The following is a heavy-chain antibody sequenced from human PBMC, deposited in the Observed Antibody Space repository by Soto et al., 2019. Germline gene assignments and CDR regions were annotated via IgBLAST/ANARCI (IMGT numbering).Heavy chain of an antibody. Sequence: GASVKVCCKASGGTFSSYTISWVRPAPGQGLEWMGRIIPILGIANYAQKFQGRVTITADKSTSTAYMELSSLRSEDTAVYYCASRGRIVATIIDYWGQRTLVTVSS. J-gene: IGHJ4*02. CDR1: GGTFSSYT. CDR3: ASRGRIVATIIDY. CDR2: IIPILGIA. D-gene: IGHD5-12*01. V-gene: IGHV1-69*02.